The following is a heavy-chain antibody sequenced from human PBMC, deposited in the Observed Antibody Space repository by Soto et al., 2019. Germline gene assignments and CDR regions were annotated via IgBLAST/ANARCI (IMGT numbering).Heavy chain of an antibody. V-gene: IGHV3-30-3*01. D-gene: IGHD3-22*01. CDR3: ARDGDYYDSSGYPTMPLHY. J-gene: IGHJ4*02. CDR1: GFTFSSYA. CDR2: ISYDGSNK. Sequence: QVQLVESGGGVVQPGRSLRLSCAASGFTFSSYAMHWVRQAPGKGLEWVAVISYDGSNKYYADSVKGRFTISRDNSKNTLYLQMNRLRAEDTAVYYCARDGDYYDSSGYPTMPLHYWGQGTLVTVS.